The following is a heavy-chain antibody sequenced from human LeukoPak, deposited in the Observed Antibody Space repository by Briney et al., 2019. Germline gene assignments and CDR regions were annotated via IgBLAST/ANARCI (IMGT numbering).Heavy chain of an antibody. J-gene: IGHJ6*02. CDR3: ARDLTLGYCSSTSCLSPYYYYGMDV. CDR1: GFTFSSYS. CDR2: ISSSSSYI. Sequence: GGSLRLSCAASGFTFSSYSMNWVRQAPGKGLEWVSSISSSSSYIYYADSVKGRFTISRDNAKNSLYLQMNSLRAEDTAVYYCARDLTLGYCSSTSCLSPYYYYGMDVWSQGTTVTVSS. V-gene: IGHV3-21*01. D-gene: IGHD2-2*01.